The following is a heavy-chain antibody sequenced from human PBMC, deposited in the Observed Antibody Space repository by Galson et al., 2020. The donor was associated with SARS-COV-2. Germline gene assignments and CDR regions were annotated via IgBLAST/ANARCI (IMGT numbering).Heavy chain of an antibody. CDR2: IFTNGRT. J-gene: IGHJ3*02. V-gene: IGHV4-61*02. D-gene: IGHD3-9*01. CDR3: AGGNSYDLLTGFVPQSWGVIGI. CDR1: GGSISSGSSY. Sequence: SETLSLTCTVSGGSISSGSSYWSWIRQPAGKGLEWIGRIFTNGRTNYNPSLKGRVTISVDTSKNQFSLKLSSVTAADTAVYYCAGGNSYDLLTGFVPQSWGVIGIWGQGTLVTVSS.